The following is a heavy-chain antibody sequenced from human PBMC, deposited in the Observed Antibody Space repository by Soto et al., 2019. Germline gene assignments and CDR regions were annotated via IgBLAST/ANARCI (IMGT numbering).Heavy chain of an antibody. Sequence: GGSLRLSCAASGFTFSSYSMNWVRQAPGKGLEWVSSISSSSSYIYYADSVKGRFTISRDNAKNSLYLQMNSLRAEDTAVYYCAREGFVANGGNSGDAFDIWGQGTMVTVSS. J-gene: IGHJ3*02. CDR2: ISSSSSYI. D-gene: IGHD2-21*02. CDR3: AREGFVANGGNSGDAFDI. V-gene: IGHV3-21*01. CDR1: GFTFSSYS.